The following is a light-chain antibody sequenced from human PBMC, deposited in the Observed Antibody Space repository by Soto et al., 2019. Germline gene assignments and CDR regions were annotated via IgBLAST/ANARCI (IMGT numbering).Light chain of an antibody. CDR2: KAS. V-gene: IGKV1-5*03. Sequence: DIQMTQSPSTLSASVGDRVTITCRASQSISSWLAWYQQKPGKAPKLLISKASSLESGVPSRFSGSGSGTEFTLTISSLQPDDFATYYCQQYNSYSTWTFGQGTKVEIK. CDR1: QSISSW. J-gene: IGKJ1*01. CDR3: QQYNSYSTWT.